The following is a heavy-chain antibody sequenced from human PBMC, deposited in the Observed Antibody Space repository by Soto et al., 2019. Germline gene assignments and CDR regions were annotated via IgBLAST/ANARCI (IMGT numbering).Heavy chain of an antibody. D-gene: IGHD6-19*01. V-gene: IGHV3-30*03. CDR1: GFTFSSYG. Sequence: QVQLVESGRGVVQPGRSLRLSCAASGFTFSSYGMHWVRQAPGKGLEWVAVISYDGSNKYYADSVKGRFTISRDNSKNTLYLQMNSLRAEDTAVYYCATLGIAVAGTGYWGQGTLVTVSS. J-gene: IGHJ4*02. CDR2: ISYDGSNK. CDR3: ATLGIAVAGTGY.